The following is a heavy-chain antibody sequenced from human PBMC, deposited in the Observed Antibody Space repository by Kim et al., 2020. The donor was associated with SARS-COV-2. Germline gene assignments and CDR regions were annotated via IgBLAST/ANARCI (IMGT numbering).Heavy chain of an antibody. J-gene: IGHJ4*02. CDR3: ARRVDS. CDR2: SRSNTI. V-gene: IGHV3-48*02. Sequence: SRSNTIYYADSVKGRFTISRDNAKSSLFQQMNSLRNEDTTVYYCARRVDSWGKGTLVTVSS.